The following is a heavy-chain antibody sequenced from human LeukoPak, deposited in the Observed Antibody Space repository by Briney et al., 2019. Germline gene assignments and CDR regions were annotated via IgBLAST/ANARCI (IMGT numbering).Heavy chain of an antibody. CDR1: GFSFSTYW. J-gene: IGHJ4*02. Sequence: QPGGSPRLSCAASGFSFSTYWMTWVRQAPGKGLEWVANIKQDGSEKYYVDSVKGRFTISRDNAKNSLYLQMNSLRAEDTAVYYCAREAIIAAAGPDGDYFDYWGQGTLVTVSS. CDR3: AREAIIAAAGPDGDYFDY. CDR2: IKQDGSEK. V-gene: IGHV3-7*01. D-gene: IGHD6-13*01.